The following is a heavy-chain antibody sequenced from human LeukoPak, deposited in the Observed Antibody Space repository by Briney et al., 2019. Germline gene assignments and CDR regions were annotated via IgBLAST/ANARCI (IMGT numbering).Heavy chain of an antibody. Sequence: LSLTCTVSGGSISSYYWSWIRQAPGKGLEWLAYISGSENYIYYADSVKGRFTISRDNAKNSVYLQMDSLRVEDTARYYCARDVRGTGPGAFDIWGQGTMVTVSS. CDR2: ISGSENYI. CDR3: ARDVRGTGPGAFDI. J-gene: IGHJ3*02. CDR1: GGSISSYY. D-gene: IGHD3-16*01. V-gene: IGHV3-11*04.